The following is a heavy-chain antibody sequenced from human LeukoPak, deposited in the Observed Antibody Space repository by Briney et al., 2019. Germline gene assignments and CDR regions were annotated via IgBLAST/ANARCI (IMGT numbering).Heavy chain of an antibody. D-gene: IGHD6-13*01. CDR2: IYYSGST. Sequence: SETLSLTCTVSGGSISSYYWSWIRQPPGKGLEWIGYIYYSGSTNYNPSLKSRVTISVDTSKNQFSLKLSSVNAADTAVYYCXXXXXXVTIQQLDPMYFDYWGQGTLVTVSS. CDR3: XXXXXXVTIQQLDPMYFDY. CDR1: GGSISSYY. J-gene: IGHJ4*02. V-gene: IGHV4-59*08.